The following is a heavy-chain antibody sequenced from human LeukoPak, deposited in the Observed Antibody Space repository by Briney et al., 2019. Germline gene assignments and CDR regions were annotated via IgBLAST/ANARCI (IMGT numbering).Heavy chain of an antibody. D-gene: IGHD3-3*01. CDR1: GDSISSSSSY. CDR2: IYYSGST. V-gene: IGHV4-39*01. CDR3: ARSSGDYDFWSGYLGYYFDY. Sequence: SETLSLTCTVSGDSISSSSSYWGWIRQPPGKGLEWIGSIYYSGSTYYNPSLKSRVTISADTSKSQFSLKLNSVTAADTAVYYCARSSGDYDFWSGYLGYYFDYWGQGTLVTVSS. J-gene: IGHJ4*02.